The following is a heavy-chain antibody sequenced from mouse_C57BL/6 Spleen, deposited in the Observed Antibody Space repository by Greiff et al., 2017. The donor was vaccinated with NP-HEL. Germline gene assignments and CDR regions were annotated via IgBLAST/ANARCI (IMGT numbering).Heavy chain of an antibody. CDR3: ARGDSTVVARYYFDC. CDR1: GFTFSSYA. Sequence: DVHLVESGEGLVKPGGSLKLSCAASGFTFSSYAMSWVRQTPEKRLEWVAYISSGGDYTYYADTVKGRFTISRDNARNTLYLQMSSLKSEDTARYYCARGDSTVVARYYFDCWGQGTTLTVSS. J-gene: IGHJ2*01. D-gene: IGHD1-1*01. CDR2: ISSGGDYT. V-gene: IGHV5S21*01.